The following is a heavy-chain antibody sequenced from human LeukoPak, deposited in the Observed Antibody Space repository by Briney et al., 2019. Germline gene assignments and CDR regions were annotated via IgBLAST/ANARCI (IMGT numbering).Heavy chain of an antibody. J-gene: IGHJ5*02. Sequence: GGSLRLSCAASGFTFSSYAMSWVRQAPGKGLEWVSAASSSGFSTYYADSVKGRFTISRDNSKNTLYLQMNSLRAEDTAVYYCVQGGAVAATAWGQGTLVTVSS. V-gene: IGHV3-23*01. CDR2: ASSSGFST. CDR3: VQGGAVAATA. D-gene: IGHD6-19*01. CDR1: GFTFSSYA.